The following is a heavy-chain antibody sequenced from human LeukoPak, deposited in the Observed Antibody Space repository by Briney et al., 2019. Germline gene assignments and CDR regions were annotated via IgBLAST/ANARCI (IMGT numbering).Heavy chain of an antibody. D-gene: IGHD4-17*01. CDR3: ATMTTVTGVDY. Sequence: GGSLRLSCAASGFTFSSYEMNWVRQAPGKGLVWVSRINSDGSSTSYADSVKGRFTISRDNAKNTLYLQMNSLRAEDTAVYYCATMTTVTGVDYWGQGTLVTVSS. V-gene: IGHV3-74*01. CDR1: GFTFSSYE. CDR2: INSDGSST. J-gene: IGHJ4*02.